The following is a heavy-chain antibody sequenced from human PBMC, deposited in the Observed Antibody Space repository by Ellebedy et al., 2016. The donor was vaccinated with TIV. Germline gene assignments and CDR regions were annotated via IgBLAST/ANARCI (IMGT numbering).Heavy chain of an antibody. Sequence: AASVQVSCKASGYTFTSYYMHWVRQAPGQGLEWMGIINPSGGITSYAQKFQGRVTMTRDTSTSTVYMELSSLRSEDTAVYYCARELYYDGSGLIVDYYGMDVWGQGTTVTVSS. CDR2: INPSGGIT. V-gene: IGHV1-46*01. J-gene: IGHJ6*02. CDR1: GYTFTSYY. CDR3: ARELYYDGSGLIVDYYGMDV. D-gene: IGHD3-10*01.